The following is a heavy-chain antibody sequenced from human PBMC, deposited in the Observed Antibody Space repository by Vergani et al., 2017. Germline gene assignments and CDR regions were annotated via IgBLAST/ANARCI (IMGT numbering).Heavy chain of an antibody. CDR2: ISYDGSNK. CDR1: GFTFSSYA. CDR3: ARGVAAFYFDY. Sequence: QVQLVESGGGVVQPGRSLRLSCAASGFTFSSYAMHWVRQAPGKGLEWVAVISYDGSNKYYADSVKGRFTISRDNSKNTLYLQMNSLRAEDTAVYYCARGVAAFYFDYWGQGTLVTVSS. V-gene: IGHV3-30-3*01. J-gene: IGHJ4*02. D-gene: IGHD6-6*01.